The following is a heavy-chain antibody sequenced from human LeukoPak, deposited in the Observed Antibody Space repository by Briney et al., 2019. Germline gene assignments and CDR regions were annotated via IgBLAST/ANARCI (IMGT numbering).Heavy chain of an antibody. J-gene: IGHJ5*02. CDR3: ARDWYYDFWSGYYLTPGWFDP. D-gene: IGHD3-3*01. CDR2: INPNSGGT. V-gene: IGHV1-2*02. Sequence: ASVKVSCXASGYTFTGYYMHWVRQARGQGLEWMGWINPNSGGTNYAQKFQGRVTMTRDTSISTAYMELSRLRSDDTPVYYCARDWYYDFWSGYYLTPGWFDPWGQGTLVTVSS. CDR1: GYTFTGYY.